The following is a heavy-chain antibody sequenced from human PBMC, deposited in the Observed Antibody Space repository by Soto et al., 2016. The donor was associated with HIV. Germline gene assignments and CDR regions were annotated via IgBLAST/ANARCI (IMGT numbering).Heavy chain of an antibody. V-gene: IGHV3-66*01. J-gene: IGHJ4*02. Sequence: EVQLVESGGGLVQPGGSLRLSCSASGFIVSKNYISWVRQAPGKGLEWVSTTYTEGNTYYADSVKGXSPSPETTPGTHFILQMNSLRTNDTAMYYCASVRGVTAASWGQGTLVTVSS. CDR2: TYTEGNT. D-gene: IGHD6-25*01. CDR3: ASVRGVTAAS. CDR1: GFIVSKNY.